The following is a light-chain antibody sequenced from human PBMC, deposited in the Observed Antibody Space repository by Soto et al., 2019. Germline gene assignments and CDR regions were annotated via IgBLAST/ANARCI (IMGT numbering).Light chain of an antibody. CDR1: QTISSW. CDR2: KAS. J-gene: IGKJ1*01. Sequence: DIQITQSPSTLYGSVGDRVTITCRASQTISSWLAWYRQKPGKAPKLLIYKASTLTSGVPSRFSGSGSGTECTRTISSLQPDDVATDDCQHYNSYSEAFGQGTQVDIK. CDR3: QHYNSYSEA. V-gene: IGKV1-5*03.